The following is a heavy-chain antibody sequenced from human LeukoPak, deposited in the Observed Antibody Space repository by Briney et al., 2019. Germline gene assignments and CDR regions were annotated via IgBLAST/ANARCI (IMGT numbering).Heavy chain of an antibody. CDR3: ARVYCSGGSCYLPFGY. CDR1: GYTFTSYD. J-gene: IGHJ4*02. Sequence: ASVKVSCKASGYTFTSYDINWVRQATGQGLEWMGWMNPNSGNTGYAQKFQGRVTMTRNTSISTAYMELSSLRSEDTAVYYCARVYCSGGSCYLPFGYWGQGNLVTVSS. V-gene: IGHV1-8*01. D-gene: IGHD2-15*01. CDR2: MNPNSGNT.